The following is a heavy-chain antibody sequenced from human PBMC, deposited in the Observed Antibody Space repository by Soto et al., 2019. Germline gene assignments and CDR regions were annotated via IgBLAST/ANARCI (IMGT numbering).Heavy chain of an antibody. Sequence: QVQLVESGGGVVQPGRSLRLSCAASGFTFSSYGMHWVRQAPGKGLEWVAVIWYDGSNKYYADSVKGRFTISRDNSKNKLYQKMNRERAEDADVYYCAREWGGDGLNLGEEAFDIWGQGTMVTVSS. CDR3: AREWGGDGLNLGEEAFDI. CDR2: IWYDGSNK. D-gene: IGHD3-16*01. V-gene: IGHV3-33*01. CDR1: GFTFSSYG. J-gene: IGHJ3*02.